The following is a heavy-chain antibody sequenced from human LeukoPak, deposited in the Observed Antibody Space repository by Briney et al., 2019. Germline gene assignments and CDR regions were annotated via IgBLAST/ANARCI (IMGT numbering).Heavy chain of an antibody. Sequence: ASVKVSCKASDYTFTSYGISWVRQAPGQGLEWMGWISAYNGNTNYAQKLQGRVTMTTDTSTSTAYMELRSLRSDDTAVYYCARLGKGRITAKYYFDYWGQGTLVTVSS. V-gene: IGHV1-18*01. J-gene: IGHJ4*02. D-gene: IGHD3-16*01. CDR3: ARLGKGRITAKYYFDY. CDR1: DYTFTSYG. CDR2: ISAYNGNT.